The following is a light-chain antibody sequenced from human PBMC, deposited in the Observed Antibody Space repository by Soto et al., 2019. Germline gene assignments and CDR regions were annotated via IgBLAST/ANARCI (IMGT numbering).Light chain of an antibody. J-gene: IGKJ1*01. CDR1: QSVNSAY. CDR3: QQYDKSPWT. CDR2: SSS. Sequence: EIVLTQSPGTLSLSPGERATLSCRASQSVNSAYLAWYQQKPGQAPRLLIYSSSSRATDVPDRFSGSGSVTDFTLTISRLEPDDFAVYYCQQYDKSPWTFGQGTKVEIK. V-gene: IGKV3-20*01.